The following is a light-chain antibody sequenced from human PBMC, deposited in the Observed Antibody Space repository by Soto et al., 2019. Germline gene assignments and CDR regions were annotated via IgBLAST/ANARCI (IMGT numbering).Light chain of an antibody. CDR3: QQYKNWPYT. Sequence: IVMTQSPDTLSVSPGERATLSCRASQSVSSNLDWYQQKPGQAPRLLIYGASTRATGIPVRFSGSGSGTEFTLTISSLQSEDFAVYYCQQYKNWPYTFGQGTKLEI. J-gene: IGKJ2*01. CDR2: GAS. CDR1: QSVSSN. V-gene: IGKV3-15*01.